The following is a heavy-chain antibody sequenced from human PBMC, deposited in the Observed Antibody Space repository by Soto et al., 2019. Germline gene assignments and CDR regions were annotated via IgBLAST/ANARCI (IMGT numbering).Heavy chain of an antibody. CDR3: AAVERYYYDSSGTHAFDI. Sequence: QVQLVQSGAEVKKPGASVKVSCKASGYTFTSYDINWVRQATGQGLEWMGWMNPNSGNTGYAQKFQGRVTMTRNTSISTAYMELSSLRSEDTAVYYCAAVERYYYDSSGTHAFDIWGQGTMVTVSS. V-gene: IGHV1-8*01. D-gene: IGHD3-22*01. CDR1: GYTFTSYD. CDR2: MNPNSGNT. J-gene: IGHJ3*02.